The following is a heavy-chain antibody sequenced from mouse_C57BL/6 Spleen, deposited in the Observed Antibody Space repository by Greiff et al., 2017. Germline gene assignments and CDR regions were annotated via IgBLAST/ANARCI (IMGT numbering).Heavy chain of an antibody. Sequence: QVQLQQSGAELARPGASVKLSCKASGYTFTSYGISWVKQRTGQGLEWIGEIYPRSGNTYYNEKFKGKATLTADKSSSTAYMELRSLTSEDSAVYFCARHYYGGAMDYWGQGTSVTVSS. CDR2: IYPRSGNT. CDR3: ARHYYGGAMDY. V-gene: IGHV1-81*01. D-gene: IGHD1-2*01. J-gene: IGHJ4*01. CDR1: GYTFTSYG.